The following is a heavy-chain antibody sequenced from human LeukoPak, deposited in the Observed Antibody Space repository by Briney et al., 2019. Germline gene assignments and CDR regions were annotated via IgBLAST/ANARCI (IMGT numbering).Heavy chain of an antibody. CDR3: AREGSGATYGMDV. CDR2: INPNSGGT. J-gene: IGHJ6*02. V-gene: IGHV1-2*06. CDR1: GYIFTVYY. D-gene: IGHD3-10*01. Sequence: ASVKVSCKASGYIFTVYYMHWVRQAPGQRLEWMGRINPNSGGTIYAQNFEGRVTMTRDTSISTIYMEVNGLTSDDTAVFFCAREGSGATYGMDVWGQGTTVTVSS.